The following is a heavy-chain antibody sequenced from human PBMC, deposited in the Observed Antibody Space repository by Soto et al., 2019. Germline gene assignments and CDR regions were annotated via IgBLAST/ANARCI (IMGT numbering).Heavy chain of an antibody. CDR2: IYHSGVT. CDR1: GVSISSGGYY. CDR3: ARDVYSNPPYYHFGMDV. V-gene: IGHV4-31*03. Sequence: QVHLQESGPGLVKPSQTLSLTCTVSGVSISSGGYYWSWIRQHSGKGLEWIGYIYHSGVTYYNPSLKSRVTISVDTSENQRSLKLSSVTAADTAVYYCARDVYSNPPYYHFGMDVWGQGTTVTVSS. J-gene: IGHJ6*02. D-gene: IGHD4-4*01.